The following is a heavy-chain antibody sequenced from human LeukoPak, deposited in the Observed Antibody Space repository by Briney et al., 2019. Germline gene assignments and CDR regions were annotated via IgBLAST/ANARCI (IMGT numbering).Heavy chain of an antibody. CDR2: ISSSSTTI. Sequence: GGSLRLSCAASGFTFSSYSMMWVRQAPGKGLEWVSYISSSSTTIYYADSVKGRFTISRDNAKNSLYLQMNSLRAEDTAVYYCARLSAYYYGSYFYYYMDVWGKGTTVTVSS. V-gene: IGHV3-48*04. CDR3: ARLSAYYYGSYFYYYMDV. J-gene: IGHJ6*03. CDR1: GFTFSSYS. D-gene: IGHD3-10*01.